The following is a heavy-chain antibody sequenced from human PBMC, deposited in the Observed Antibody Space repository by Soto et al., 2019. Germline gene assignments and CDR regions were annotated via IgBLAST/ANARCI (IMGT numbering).Heavy chain of an antibody. Sequence: EVQLVESGGGLVQPGGSLRLSCAVSGFSFGTYWMSWVRQAPGKGLEWLASIKEDGSERYYLDSVKGRFTISRDNAKDSLSLQMNSLRGEDTAFYYCAIDVGAVTIFGEVLSGYFDFSGQGTLVTVSS. CDR1: GFSFGTYW. V-gene: IGHV3-7*03. CDR3: AIDVGAVTIFGEVLSGYFDF. CDR2: IKEDGSER. D-gene: IGHD3-3*01. J-gene: IGHJ4*02.